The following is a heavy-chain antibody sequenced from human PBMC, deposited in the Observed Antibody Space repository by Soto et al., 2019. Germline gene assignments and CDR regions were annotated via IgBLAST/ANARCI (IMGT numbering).Heavy chain of an antibody. V-gene: IGHV4-59*01. CDR2: ISDTGGS. Sequence: SETLSLTCTLSAGSIRRYYWGWMRRPPGKGLEWIGCISDTGGSNCNRSRKKRATISVDRSKNYFCLKLSSVTAADTAMYYWARGPRYRTTFDYWGQGTLVTV. CDR3: ARGPRYRTTFDY. CDR1: AGSIRRYY. J-gene: IGHJ4*02. D-gene: IGHD5-18*01.